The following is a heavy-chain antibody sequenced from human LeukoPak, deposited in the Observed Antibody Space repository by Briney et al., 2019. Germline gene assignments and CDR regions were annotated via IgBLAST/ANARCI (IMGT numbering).Heavy chain of an antibody. CDR2: FHNSGTS. CDR3: TRGAGWLIDY. J-gene: IGHJ4*02. Sequence: SETLSLTCTVSDDSISDYYRGWIRQPPGKGLEWIGNFHNSGTSTYNPSLKSRVTISADTSKNQFSLKLNSLTTADTAVYYCTRGAGWLIDYWGQGILVTVSS. CDR1: DDSISDYY. D-gene: IGHD3-16*01. V-gene: IGHV4-59*01.